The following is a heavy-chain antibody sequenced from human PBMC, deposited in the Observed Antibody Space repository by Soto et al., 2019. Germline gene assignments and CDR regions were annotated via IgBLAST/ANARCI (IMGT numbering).Heavy chain of an antibody. Sequence: SETLSLTCTVSGGSISSGDYYWSWIRQPPGKGLEWIGYIYYSGSTYYNPSLKSRVTISVDTSKNQFSLKLSSVTAADTAVYYCALAYCGGDCYSLRFGINFDYWGQGTLVTVSS. CDR1: GGSISSGDYY. V-gene: IGHV4-30-4*01. CDR2: IYYSGST. D-gene: IGHD2-21*02. CDR3: ALAYCGGDCYSLRFGINFDY. J-gene: IGHJ4*02.